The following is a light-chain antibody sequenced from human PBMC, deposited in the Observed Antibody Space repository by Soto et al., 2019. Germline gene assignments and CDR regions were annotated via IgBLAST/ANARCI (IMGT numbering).Light chain of an antibody. CDR3: QQSYSTPRT. Sequence: DIQMTQSPSSLSASLGDRVTIACRASQGISNSLAWYQQQPGKVPKLLISAASTLQSGVPSRFSGSGSGTDFTLTISSLQPEDFATYYCQQSYSTPRTFGQGTKVEIK. J-gene: IGKJ1*01. CDR1: QGISNS. CDR2: AAS. V-gene: IGKV1-27*01.